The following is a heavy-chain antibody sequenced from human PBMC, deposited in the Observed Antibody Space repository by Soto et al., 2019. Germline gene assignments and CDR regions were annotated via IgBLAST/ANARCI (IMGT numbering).Heavy chain of an antibody. Sequence: GGSLRLSCAASGFTFSSYAMSWVRQAPGKGLEWVSAISGSGGSTYYADSVKGRFTISRDNPKNTLYLQMNSLRAEDTAVYYCAKGLIDYDLLCRLDVWGQGTTVTVSS. CDR1: GFTFSSYA. V-gene: IGHV3-23*01. CDR2: ISGSGGST. D-gene: IGHD4-17*01. J-gene: IGHJ6*02. CDR3: AKGLIDYDLLCRLDV.